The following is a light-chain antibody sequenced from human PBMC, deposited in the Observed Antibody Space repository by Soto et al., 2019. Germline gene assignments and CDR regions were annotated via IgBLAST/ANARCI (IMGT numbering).Light chain of an antibody. CDR2: EVS. V-gene: IGLV2-14*01. CDR3: SSFTSSSTVV. CDR1: SSDVGGYNY. J-gene: IGLJ1*01. Sequence: QSALTQPASVSGSPGQSITISCTGTSSDVGGYNYVSWYQQHPGKAPKLMIYEVSNRPSGVSNRFSGSKSGNTASLTISGRQAEDEADYYCSSFTSSSTVVFGTGTKLTVL.